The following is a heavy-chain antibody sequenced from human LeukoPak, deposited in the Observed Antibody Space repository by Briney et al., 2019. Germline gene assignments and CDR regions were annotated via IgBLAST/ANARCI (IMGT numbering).Heavy chain of an antibody. D-gene: IGHD3-10*01. CDR1: GYTFTGYY. CDR3: ARDLFGLYYYGSGSYAGFDP. J-gene: IGHJ5*02. CDR2: INPNSGGT. V-gene: IGHV1-2*02. Sequence: ASVKVSCKASGYTFTGYYMHWVRQAPGQGLEWMGWINPNSGGTNYAQKFQGRVTMTRDTSISTAYMELSRLRSDDTAVYYCARDLFGLYYYGSGSYAGFDPWGQGTLVTVSS.